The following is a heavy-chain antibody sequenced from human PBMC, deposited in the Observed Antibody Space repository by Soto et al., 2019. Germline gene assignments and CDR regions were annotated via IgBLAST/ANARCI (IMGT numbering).Heavy chain of an antibody. Sequence: ASVKVSCKASGYTFTNYAIDWVRQAPGQRLEWMGWINAGNGNTKYSQKFQGRVTITRDTSASTAYMELSSLRSEDTAVYYCARDRSDSSAYWWLDYWGQGSQVTVSS. CDR3: ARDRSDSSAYWWLDY. D-gene: IGHD3-22*01. V-gene: IGHV1-3*01. CDR1: GYTFTNYA. CDR2: INAGNGNT. J-gene: IGHJ4*02.